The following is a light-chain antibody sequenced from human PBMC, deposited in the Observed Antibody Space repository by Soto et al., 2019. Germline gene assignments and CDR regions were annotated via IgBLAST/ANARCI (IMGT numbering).Light chain of an antibody. CDR1: SSDVGSYNL. J-gene: IGLJ1*01. CDR3: CSYAGSSTFLYV. CDR2: EVS. Sequence: QSVLTQPASVAGSPGQSITISCTGTSSDVGSYNLVSWYQQHPGKAPKLMMYEVSKRPSGVSNRFSGSKSGNTASLTISGLQAEHEADYYCCSYAGSSTFLYVFGTGTKVTVL. V-gene: IGLV2-23*02.